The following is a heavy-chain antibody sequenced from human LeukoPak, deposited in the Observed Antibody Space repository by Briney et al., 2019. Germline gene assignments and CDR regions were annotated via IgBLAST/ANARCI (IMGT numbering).Heavy chain of an antibody. CDR1: DDSISSTVYC. J-gene: IGHJ5*02. V-gene: IGHV4-39*07. CDR3: ARDSTNGFDP. Sequence: PSETLSLTCTVSDDSISSTVYCWGWIRQPPGRGLEWIGNICFGGITYYNSSLKSRVTISVDTSKNQFSLRPSSVTAADTAIYYCARDSTNGFDPWGQGTLVTVSS. CDR2: ICFGGIT.